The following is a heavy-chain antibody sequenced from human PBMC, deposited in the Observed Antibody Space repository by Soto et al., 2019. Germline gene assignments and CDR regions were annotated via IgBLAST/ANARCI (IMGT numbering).Heavy chain of an antibody. CDR3: ARGRTVSANGPPLV. D-gene: IGHD1-1*01. V-gene: IGHV1-18*01. CDR2: VSPKSGNT. CDR1: GYNFFDYG. Sequence: QIQLVQSGAEVKKPGASVKVSCKASGYNFFDYGVSWVRQAPGQGLEWMGWVSPKSGNTDYARKVQSRVTMTTDKSRRTAYMELRGLRSDDTAGYYCARGRTVSANGPPLVWGQGTLVSVSS. J-gene: IGHJ1*01.